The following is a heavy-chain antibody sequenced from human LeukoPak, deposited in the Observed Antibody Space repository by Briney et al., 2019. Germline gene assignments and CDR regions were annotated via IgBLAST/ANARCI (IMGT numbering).Heavy chain of an antibody. Sequence: GGSLRLSCAASGFTFSSYWMSWVRQAPGKGLEWVANIKQDGSEKYYVDSVKGRFTISRDNAKNSLYLQMNSLRAEDTAVYYCAKRGRYSGYYFDYWGQGTLVTVSS. D-gene: IGHD5-12*01. CDR2: IKQDGSEK. V-gene: IGHV3-7*01. CDR1: GFTFSSYW. CDR3: AKRGRYSGYYFDY. J-gene: IGHJ4*02.